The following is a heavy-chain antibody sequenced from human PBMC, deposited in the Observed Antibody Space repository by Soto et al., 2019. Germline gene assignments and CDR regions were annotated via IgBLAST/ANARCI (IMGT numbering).Heavy chain of an antibody. Sequence: SETLSLTCTVSGGSISNSNNYWSWIRPHPGKGLECIGYIHHSGTTYYNPSLKRRATISVDTSNNHFSLNMSSLTAADTAALYCGRVAFTGTSHYWGQGTLVTVSS. J-gene: IGHJ4*02. CDR2: IHHSGTT. V-gene: IGHV4-31*03. CDR3: GRVAFTGTSHY. D-gene: IGHD3-16*01. CDR1: GGSISNSNNY.